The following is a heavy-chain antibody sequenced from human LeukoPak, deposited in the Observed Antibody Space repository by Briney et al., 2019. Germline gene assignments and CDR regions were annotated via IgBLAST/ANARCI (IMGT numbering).Heavy chain of an antibody. Sequence: ESGPVLVKPTETLTLTCTVSGFSLSNARMGVSWIRQPPGKALEWLAHIFSNDEKSYSTSLKSRLTISKDTSKSQVVLTMTNMDPVDTATYYCAHSSHYDNISPIFQHWGQGTLVTVSS. V-gene: IGHV2-26*01. CDR2: IFSNDEK. D-gene: IGHD3-22*01. CDR1: GFSLSNARMG. CDR3: AHSSHYDNISPIFQH. J-gene: IGHJ1*01.